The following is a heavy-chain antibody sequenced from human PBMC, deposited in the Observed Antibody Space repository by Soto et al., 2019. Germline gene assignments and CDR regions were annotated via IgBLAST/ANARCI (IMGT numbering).Heavy chain of an antibody. J-gene: IGHJ4*02. CDR3: AKDTLEWLIAFDY. Sequence: GGSLILSCAASGFTFSSYAMSWVRQAPGKGLEWVSAISGSGGSTYYADSVKGRFTISRDNSKNTLYLQMNSLRAEDTAVYYCAKDTLEWLIAFDYWGQGTLVTVSS. CDR1: GFTFSSYA. V-gene: IGHV3-23*01. CDR2: ISGSGGST. D-gene: IGHD3-3*01.